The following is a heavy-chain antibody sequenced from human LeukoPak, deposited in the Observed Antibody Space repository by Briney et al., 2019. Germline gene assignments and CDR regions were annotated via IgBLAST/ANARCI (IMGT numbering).Heavy chain of an antibody. CDR1: AFTFSSYA. CDR2: ISRSGGTT. Sequence: PGGSLRLSCAASAFTFSSYAMRWVRQAPGKGLEWVSAISRSGGTTYYADSVKGRFTISRDNSKNTLYLQMNSLRAEDTAVYYCARPSGGDFYYFDYWGQGTLVTVSS. D-gene: IGHD4-17*01. V-gene: IGHV3-23*01. J-gene: IGHJ4*02. CDR3: ARPSGGDFYYFDY.